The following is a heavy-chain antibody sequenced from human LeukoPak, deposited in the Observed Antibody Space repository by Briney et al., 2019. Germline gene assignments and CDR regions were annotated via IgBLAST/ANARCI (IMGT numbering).Heavy chain of an antibody. CDR2: IYYSGST. CDR3: ARDRGWNPHYFDY. V-gene: IGHV4-30-4*01. CDR1: GVSISSGDYY. Sequence: SETLSLTCTVSGVSISSGDYYWSWIRQPPGKGLEWIGYIYYSGSTYYNPSLKSRVTISVDTSKNQFSLKLSSVTAADTAVYYCARDRGWNPHYFDYWGQGTLVTVSS. D-gene: IGHD1-1*01. J-gene: IGHJ4*02.